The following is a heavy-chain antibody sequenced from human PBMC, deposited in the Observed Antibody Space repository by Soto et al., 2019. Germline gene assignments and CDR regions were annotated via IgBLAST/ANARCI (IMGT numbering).Heavy chain of an antibody. Sequence: GSLRLSCAASGFTVSSNYMSWVRQAPGKGLEWVSVIYSGGSTYYADSVKGRFTISRDNSKNTLFLQMNSLRAEDTAVYYCASLLYGDYDYWGQGTLVTVSS. CDR1: GFTVSSNY. CDR2: IYSGGST. CDR3: ASLLYGDYDY. J-gene: IGHJ4*02. V-gene: IGHV3-53*01. D-gene: IGHD4-17*01.